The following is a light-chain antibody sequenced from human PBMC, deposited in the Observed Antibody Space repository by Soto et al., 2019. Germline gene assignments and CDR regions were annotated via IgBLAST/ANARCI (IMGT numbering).Light chain of an antibody. V-gene: IGLV1-44*01. CDR3: VAWDDSLNGYV. J-gene: IGLJ1*01. CDR1: RSNIGSNP. CDR2: NND. Sequence: QSVLTQPPSASGTPGQRVTISCSGSRSNIGSNPVNWYQQLPRTAPKLLFYNNDQRPSGVPDRFSGSKSGTSASLAISGLQSEDEADYYCVAWDDSLNGYVFGTGTQLTVL.